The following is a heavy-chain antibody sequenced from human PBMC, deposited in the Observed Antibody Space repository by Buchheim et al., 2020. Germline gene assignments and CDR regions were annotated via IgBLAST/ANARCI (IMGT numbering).Heavy chain of an antibody. D-gene: IGHD3-10*01. CDR1: GYPFTSFD. V-gene: IGHV1-8*01. CDR2: MNPDSGAT. Sequence: QVQLVQSGAEVQKPGASVKVSCKASGYPFTSFDLNWVRQATGQGLECLGWMNPDSGATGYAPKFKGRFTMTWDTSITTASMERSSLTSDDTAVYYCARTMVRGVPSMDYWGQGTL. J-gene: IGHJ4*02. CDR3: ARTMVRGVPSMDY.